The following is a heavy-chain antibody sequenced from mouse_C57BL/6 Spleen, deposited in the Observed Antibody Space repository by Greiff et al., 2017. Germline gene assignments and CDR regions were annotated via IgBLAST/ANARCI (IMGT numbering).Heavy chain of an antibody. CDR1: GYTFTGYW. CDR2: ILPGSGST. Sequence: VMLVESGAELMKPGASVKLSCKATGYTFTGYWIEWVKQRPGHGLEWIGEILPGSGSTNYNEKFKGKATFTADTSSNTAYLQLSSLTTEDSAIYYCARRIYYYGSSYGGYFDVWGTGTTVTVSS. J-gene: IGHJ1*03. V-gene: IGHV1-9*01. D-gene: IGHD1-1*01. CDR3: ARRIYYYGSSYGGYFDV.